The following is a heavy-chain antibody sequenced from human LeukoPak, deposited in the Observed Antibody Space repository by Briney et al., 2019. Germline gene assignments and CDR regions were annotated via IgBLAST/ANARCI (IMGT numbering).Heavy chain of an antibody. V-gene: IGHV1-69*05. J-gene: IGHJ6*02. CDR3: AREYYSSGWYPSTTYYYGMDV. D-gene: IGHD6-19*01. CDR1: GGTFSSYA. Sequence: SVKVSCKASGGTFSSYAISWVRQAPGQGLEWVGGIIPIFGTANYAQKFQGRVTITRDTSASTAYMELSSLRSEDTAVYYCAREYYSSGWYPSTTYYYGMDVWGQGTTVTVSS. CDR2: IIPIFGTA.